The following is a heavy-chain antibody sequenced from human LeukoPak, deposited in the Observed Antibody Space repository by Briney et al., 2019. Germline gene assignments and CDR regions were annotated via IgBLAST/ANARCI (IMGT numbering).Heavy chain of an antibody. CDR3: ARVGIAAADHFDY. D-gene: IGHD6-13*01. CDR1: GFTFSSYK. CDR2: ISSSGSTI. V-gene: IGHV3-48*03. J-gene: IGHJ4*02. Sequence: GGSLRLSCAASGFTFSSYKMNWVRQAPGKGLEWVSYISSSGSTIYYADSVKGRFTISRDNAKNSLYLQMNSLRAEDTAVYYCARVGIAAADHFDYWGQGTLVTVSS.